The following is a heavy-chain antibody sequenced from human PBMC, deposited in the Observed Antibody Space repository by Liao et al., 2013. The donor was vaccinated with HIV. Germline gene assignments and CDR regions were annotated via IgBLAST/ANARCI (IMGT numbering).Heavy chain of an antibody. CDR1: GGSISSSSYY. Sequence: QLQLQESGPGLVKPSETLSLTCTVSGGSISSSSYYWVWIRQPPGKGLEWIGSIYYSGSTYYNPSLKSRVTISVDTSKNQFSLKLSSVTAADTAVYYCARATLNNQYPDLGWGYYHYYMDVWGKGTTVTVSS. D-gene: IGHD1/OR15-1a*01. CDR2: IYYSGST. J-gene: IGHJ6*03. V-gene: IGHV4-39*07. CDR3: ARATLNNQYPDLGWGYYHYYMDV.